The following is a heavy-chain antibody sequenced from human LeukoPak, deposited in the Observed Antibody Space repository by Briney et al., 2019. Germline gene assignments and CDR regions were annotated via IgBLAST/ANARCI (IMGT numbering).Heavy chain of an antibody. CDR2: INHSGST. D-gene: IGHD1-26*01. V-gene: IGHV4-34*01. J-gene: IGHJ4*02. CDR3: ARGPSGAY. Sequence: SETLSLTCAVYGGSFSGYYWSWIRQPPGKGLEWIGEINHSGSTNYNPSLKSRVTISVDTSKNQFSLNLSSVTAADTAVYYCARGPSGAYWGQGTLVTVSS. CDR1: GGSFSGYY.